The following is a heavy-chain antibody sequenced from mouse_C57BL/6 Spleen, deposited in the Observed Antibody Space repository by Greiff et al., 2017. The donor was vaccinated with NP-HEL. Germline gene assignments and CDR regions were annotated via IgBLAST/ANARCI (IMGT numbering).Heavy chain of an antibody. J-gene: IGHJ4*01. V-gene: IGHV1-52*01. CDR3: AREGTVVARGDY. D-gene: IGHD1-1*01. CDR2: IDPSDSET. CDR1: GYTFTSYW. Sequence: VQLQQPGAELVRPGSSVKLSCKASGYTFTSYWMHWVKQRPIQGLEWIGNIDPSDSETHYNQKFKDKATLTVDKSSSTAYMELRSLTSEDSAVYFCAREGTVVARGDYWGQGTSVTVSS.